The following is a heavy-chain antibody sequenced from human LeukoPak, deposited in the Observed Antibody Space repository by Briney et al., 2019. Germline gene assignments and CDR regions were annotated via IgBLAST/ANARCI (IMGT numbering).Heavy chain of an antibody. Sequence: GRSLRLSCAASGFTFSSYAMHWVRQAPGKGLEWGAVISYDGSNKYYADSVKGRFTISRDNSKNTLYLQMNSLRAEDTAVYYCARVVTYDFWSGCYPPNWFDPWGQGTLVTVSS. CDR3: ARVVTYDFWSGCYPPNWFDP. CDR1: GFTFSSYA. CDR2: ISYDGSNK. J-gene: IGHJ5*02. D-gene: IGHD3-3*01. V-gene: IGHV3-30-3*01.